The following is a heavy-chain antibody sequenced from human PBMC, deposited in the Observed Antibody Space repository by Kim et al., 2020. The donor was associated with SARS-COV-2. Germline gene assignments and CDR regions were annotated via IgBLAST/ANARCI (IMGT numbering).Heavy chain of an antibody. D-gene: IGHD6-19*01. V-gene: IGHV4-4*07. CDR2: ISNSGST. CDR1: GGSVSNYY. J-gene: IGHJ3*02. Sequence: SETLSLTCTVSGGSVSNYYWSWIRQPAGKGLEWIGRISNSGSTNYNPSLKNRVTMSVDTSKNQFSLKLNSLAAADTAVYYCARERGWSDAFDIWGQGTM. CDR3: ARERGWSDAFDI.